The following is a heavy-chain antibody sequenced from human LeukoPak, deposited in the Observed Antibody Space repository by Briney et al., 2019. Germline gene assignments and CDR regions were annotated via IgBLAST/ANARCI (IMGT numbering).Heavy chain of an antibody. CDR1: GGSISSYY. V-gene: IGHV4-59*01. CDR2: IYYSGST. Sequence: SETLSLTCTVSGGSISSYYWSWIRQPPGKGLEWIGYIYYSGSTNYNPSLKSRVTISVDTSKNQFSLKLSSVTAADTAVYYCGALYGGFDPWGQGTLVTVSS. CDR3: GALYGGFDP. J-gene: IGHJ5*02. D-gene: IGHD4-17*01.